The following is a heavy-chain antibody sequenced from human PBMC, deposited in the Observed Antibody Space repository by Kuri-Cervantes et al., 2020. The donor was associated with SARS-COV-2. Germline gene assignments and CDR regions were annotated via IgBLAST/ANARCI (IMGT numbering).Heavy chain of an antibody. V-gene: IGHV1-18*04. CDR1: GYTFTNYG. J-gene: IGHJ4*02. Sequence: ASVKVSCKASGYTFTNYGISWVRQAPGQGLEWMGWINGYNDNTKYAQKLQGRVTMTTDTSTSTAYMELRSLRSDDTAVYYCARGIGVVVAAMGYFDYWGQGTLVTVSS. CDR3: ARGIGVVVAAMGYFDY. D-gene: IGHD2-15*01. CDR2: INGYNDNT.